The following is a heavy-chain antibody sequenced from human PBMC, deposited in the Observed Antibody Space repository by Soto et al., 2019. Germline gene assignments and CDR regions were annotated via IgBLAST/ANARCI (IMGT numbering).Heavy chain of an antibody. CDR1: GFTFSSYG. J-gene: IGHJ6*02. Sequence: QVQLVESGGGVVQPGRSLRLSCAASGFTFSSYGMHWVRKAPGKGLEWVAVISYDGSNKYYADSVKGRFTISRDNSKNTLYLQMNSLRAEDTAVYYCAKDGGAVADYGMDVWGQGTTVTVSS. D-gene: IGHD6-19*01. V-gene: IGHV3-30*18. CDR2: ISYDGSNK. CDR3: AKDGGAVADYGMDV.